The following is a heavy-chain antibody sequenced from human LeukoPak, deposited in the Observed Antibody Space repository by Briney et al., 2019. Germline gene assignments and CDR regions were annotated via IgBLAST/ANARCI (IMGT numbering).Heavy chain of an antibody. CDR1: GFTFSSYG. J-gene: IGHJ4*02. V-gene: IGHV3-30*18. Sequence: GGSLRLSCAASGFTFSSYGMHWGRQAPGKGLEWVAVISYDGSNKYYVDSVKGRFTTSRDKSKNTLYLQMNSLRAEDTAVYYCAKDRLVPDSVLDYWGQGTLVTVSS. D-gene: IGHD6-19*01. CDR3: AKDRLVPDSVLDY. CDR2: ISYDGSNK.